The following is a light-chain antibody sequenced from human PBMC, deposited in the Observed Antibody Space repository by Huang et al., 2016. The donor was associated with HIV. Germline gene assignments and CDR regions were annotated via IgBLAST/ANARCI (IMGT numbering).Light chain of an antibody. CDR1: QSVRDK. CDR2: ATS. Sequence: EIVMTQSPDTLSVSPGERAPLSCRASQSVRDKLAWYQQKPGQAPRLLLHATSTRAAGVPARFSGSGSGTEFTLTISSLQSEDCGVYYCQQYESWPPLTFSGGTKVEIK. V-gene: IGKV3-15*01. J-gene: IGKJ4*01. CDR3: QQYESWPPLT.